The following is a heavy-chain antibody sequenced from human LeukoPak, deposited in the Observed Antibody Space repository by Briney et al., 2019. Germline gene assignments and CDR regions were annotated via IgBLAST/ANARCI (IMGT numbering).Heavy chain of an antibody. D-gene: IGHD5-18*01. Sequence: GGSLRLSCAASGFTFSSYAMHWVRQAPGKGLEYVSAISSNGGSTYYANSVKGRFTISRDNSKNTVDLHMGSLREEDMAVYYCAREVLGYSYGYFDYWGQGTLVTVSS. V-gene: IGHV3-64*01. CDR2: ISSNGGST. CDR1: GFTFSSYA. J-gene: IGHJ4*02. CDR3: AREVLGYSYGYFDY.